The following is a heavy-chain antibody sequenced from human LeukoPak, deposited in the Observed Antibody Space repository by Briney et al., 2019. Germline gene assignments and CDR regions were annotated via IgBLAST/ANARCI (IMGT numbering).Heavy chain of an antibody. CDR2: ISSSSSYI. J-gene: IGHJ3*02. CDR1: GFTFSSYS. V-gene: IGHV3-21*01. D-gene: IGHD3-3*01. Sequence: GGSLRLSCAASGFTFSSYSMNWVRQAPGKGLEWVSSISSSSSYIYYADSVKGRFTISRDNAKNSLYLQMNSLRAEDTAVYYCARGSRFGVVGRDAFDIWGQGTVVTVSS. CDR3: ARGSRFGVVGRDAFDI.